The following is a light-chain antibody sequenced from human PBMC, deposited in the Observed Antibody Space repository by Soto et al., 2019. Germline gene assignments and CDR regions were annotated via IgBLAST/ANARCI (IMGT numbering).Light chain of an antibody. J-gene: IGKJ4*01. CDR3: QQYNQWPLT. CDR2: DAS. V-gene: IGKV3-15*01. CDR1: QSFSSY. Sequence: IVMTQSPATLSVSPGERATLSCRASQSFSSYLAWYQQKPGQAPRLLIYDASTRATGVPARFSGSGSGTEFTLTINSLQSEDFAIYYCQQYNQWPLTFGGGTKV.